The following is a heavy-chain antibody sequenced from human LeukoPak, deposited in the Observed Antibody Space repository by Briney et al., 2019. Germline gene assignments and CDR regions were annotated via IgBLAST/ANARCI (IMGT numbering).Heavy chain of an antibody. J-gene: IGHJ6*03. CDR2: IHYSGST. V-gene: IGHV4-59*13. D-gene: IGHD3-10*01. CDR3: ARVEEGYGSGRRENYYYYYMDV. Sequence: SETLSLTCTVSGGSISSYYWSWIRQPPGKGLEWIGYIHYSGSTNYNRSLKSRVTISVDTSKNQFSLKLSSVTAADTAVYYCARVEEGYGSGRRENYYYYYMDVWGKGTTVTISS. CDR1: GGSISSYY.